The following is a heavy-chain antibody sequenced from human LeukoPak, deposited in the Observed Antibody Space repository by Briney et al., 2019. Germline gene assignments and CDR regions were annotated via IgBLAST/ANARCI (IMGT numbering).Heavy chain of an antibody. Sequence: GGSLRLSCAASDITLSNYAMSWVRQAPGKRLEWVSAISGSGDSTHYADSVKGRFTISRDISKNTLNLQMNSLRAEDTAVYYCAKEVYDFWSGKPYYFDYWGQGTLVTVSS. V-gene: IGHV3-23*01. CDR1: DITLSNYA. J-gene: IGHJ4*02. CDR3: AKEVYDFWSGKPYYFDY. CDR2: ISGSGDST. D-gene: IGHD3-3*01.